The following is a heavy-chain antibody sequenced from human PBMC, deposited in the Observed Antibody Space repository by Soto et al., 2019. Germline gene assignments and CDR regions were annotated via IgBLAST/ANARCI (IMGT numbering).Heavy chain of an antibody. CDR1: GFTFSSYA. Sequence: GGSLRLSCAASGFTFSSYAMSWVRQAPGNGLEWVSAISGSGGSTYYADSVKGRFTISRDNSKNTLYLQMNSLRAEDTAVYYCAKDKREGIDGGYYYFDYWGQGTLVTVSS. D-gene: IGHD5-12*01. J-gene: IGHJ4*02. CDR3: AKDKREGIDGGYYYFDY. CDR2: ISGSGGST. V-gene: IGHV3-23*01.